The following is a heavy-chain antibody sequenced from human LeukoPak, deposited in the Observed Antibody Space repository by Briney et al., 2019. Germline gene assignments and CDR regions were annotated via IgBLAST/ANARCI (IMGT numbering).Heavy chain of an antibody. CDR1: GGSISSGGYY. J-gene: IGHJ4*02. V-gene: IGHV4-31*03. CDR2: IYYSGST. CDR3: ARAHYYDSSFTRSYFDY. Sequence: PSETLSLTCTVSGGSISSGGYYWSWIRQHPGKGLEWIGYIYYSGSTYYNPSLKSRVTISVDTSKNQFSLKPSSVTAADTAVYYCARAHYYDSSFTRSYFDYWGQGTLVTVSS. D-gene: IGHD3-22*01.